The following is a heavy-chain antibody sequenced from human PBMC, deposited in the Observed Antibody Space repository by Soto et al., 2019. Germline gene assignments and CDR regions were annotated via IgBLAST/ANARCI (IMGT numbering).Heavy chain of an antibody. CDR2: IIPIFGTA. D-gene: IGHD3-9*01. Sequence: QVQLVQSGAEVQKPGSSVKVSCKASGGTFSSYAISWVRQAPGQGLEWMGGIIPIFGTANYAQKFQGRVTTTADESTSTAYMELSSLRSEDTAVYYCPRVDHSRAYFDYWGQGTLVTVSS. CDR3: PRVDHSRAYFDY. V-gene: IGHV1-69*01. CDR1: GGTFSSYA. J-gene: IGHJ4*02.